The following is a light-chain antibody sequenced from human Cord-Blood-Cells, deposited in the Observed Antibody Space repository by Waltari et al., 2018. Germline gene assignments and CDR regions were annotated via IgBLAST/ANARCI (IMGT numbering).Light chain of an antibody. Sequence: QSALTQPASVSGSPGQSITISCTGTSSDVGGYNYVTWYQQPPGKAPKLKIYDVSNRPSGVSNRFSGSKSGNTASLTISGLQAEDEADYYCSSYTSSSTLAFGGGTKLTVL. CDR2: DVS. CDR1: SSDVGGYNY. CDR3: SSYTSSSTLA. J-gene: IGLJ3*02. V-gene: IGLV2-14*01.